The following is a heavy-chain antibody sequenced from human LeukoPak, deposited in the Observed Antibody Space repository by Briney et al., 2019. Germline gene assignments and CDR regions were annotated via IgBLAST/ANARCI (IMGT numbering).Heavy chain of an antibody. D-gene: IGHD3-16*01. J-gene: IGHJ6*03. CDR3: ARVGGRLRYYMDV. V-gene: IGHV4-39*07. CDR1: GGSISSRPYC. CDR2: FYYSGST. Sequence: PSETLSLTCTVSGGSISSRPYCWGWIRQPPGKGLEWLGSFYYSGSTYYKPSLKSRVTISVDTSKNQISLKLSSVTAADTAAYYCARVGGRLRYYMDVWGKGTTVTVSS.